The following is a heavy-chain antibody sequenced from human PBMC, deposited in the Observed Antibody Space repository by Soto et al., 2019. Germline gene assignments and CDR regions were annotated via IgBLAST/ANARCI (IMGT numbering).Heavy chain of an antibody. D-gene: IGHD3-10*01. V-gene: IGHV1-24*01. J-gene: IGHJ4*02. CDR1: GYTLTELS. Sequence: ASVKVSCKVSGYTLTELSMHWVRQAPGKGLEWMGGFDPEDGETIYAQKFQGRVTMTEDTSTDTAYMELSSLRSEDTAVYYCATLWFGELLVELKDYWGQGTLVTVSS. CDR3: ATLWFGELLVELKDY. CDR2: FDPEDGET.